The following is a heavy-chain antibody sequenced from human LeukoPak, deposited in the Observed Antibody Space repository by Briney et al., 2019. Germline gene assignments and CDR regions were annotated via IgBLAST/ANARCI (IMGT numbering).Heavy chain of an antibody. V-gene: IGHV1-46*01. D-gene: IGHD6-13*01. J-gene: IGHJ4*02. CDR1: GYTFTSYY. Sequence: ASVKVSCKASGYTFTSYYMHWVRQAPAQGLEWMGIINPSGGSTSYAQKFQGRVTMTRDMSTSTVYMELSSLRSEDTAVYYCAREGGSSSWLFKYYFDYWGQGTLVTVSS. CDR2: INPSGGST. CDR3: AREGGSSSWLFKYYFDY.